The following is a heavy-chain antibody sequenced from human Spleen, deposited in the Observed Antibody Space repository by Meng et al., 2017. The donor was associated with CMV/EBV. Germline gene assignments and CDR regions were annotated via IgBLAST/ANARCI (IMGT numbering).Heavy chain of an antibody. V-gene: IGHV3-74*01. D-gene: IGHD5-18*01. CDR3: ARDLHSYGSNYYYGMDV. CDR1: GFTFSSYW. CDR2: INTDGSST. J-gene: IGHJ6*02. Sequence: LSLTCAASGFTFSSYWMHWVRQAPGKGLVWVSRINTDGSSTSYADSVKGRFTISRDNAKNTLYLQMNSLRAEDTAVYYCARDLHSYGSNYYYGMDVWGQGTTVTVSS.